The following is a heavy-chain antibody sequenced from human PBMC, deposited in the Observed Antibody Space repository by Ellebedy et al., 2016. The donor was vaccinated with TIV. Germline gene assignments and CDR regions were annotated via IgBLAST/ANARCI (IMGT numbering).Heavy chain of an antibody. CDR3: AKARGSSVIDYNYFGMDV. CDR2: ITGSSSTM. J-gene: IGHJ6*02. CDR1: GFTFSSYP. D-gene: IGHD2-21*01. Sequence: GESLKISXAASGFTFSSYPMTWVRQAPGKGLEWISYITGSSSTMLYADSVKGRFTISRDNSGNTLYLQMNSLRAEDTAVYYCAKARGSSVIDYNYFGMDVWGQGTTVTVSS. V-gene: IGHV3-48*01.